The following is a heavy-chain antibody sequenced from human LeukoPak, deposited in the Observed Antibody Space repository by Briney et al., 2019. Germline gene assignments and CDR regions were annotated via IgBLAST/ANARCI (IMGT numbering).Heavy chain of an antibody. CDR2: INPNSGGT. CDR1: GYTFTGYY. Sequence: ASVKVSCKASGYTFTGYYMHWVRQAPGQGLEWMGWINPNSGGTNYAQKFQGWITMTRDTSISTAYMELSRLRSDDTAVYYCARANGSGSIPDYWGQETLVTVSS. V-gene: IGHV1-2*04. CDR3: ARANGSGSIPDY. J-gene: IGHJ4*02. D-gene: IGHD3-10*01.